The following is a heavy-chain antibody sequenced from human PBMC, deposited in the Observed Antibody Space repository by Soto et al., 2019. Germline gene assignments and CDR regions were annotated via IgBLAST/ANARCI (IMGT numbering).Heavy chain of an antibody. CDR1: GFTFSSYA. CDR3: ARDVGDIVLMVYAHYYYGMDV. D-gene: IGHD2-8*01. V-gene: IGHV3-30-3*01. J-gene: IGHJ6*02. CDR2: ISYDGSNK. Sequence: GGSLRLSCAASGFTFSSYAMHWVRQAPGKGLERVAVISYDGSNKYYADSVKGRFTISRDNSKNTLYLQMNSLRAEDTAVYYCARDVGDIVLMVYAHYYYGMDVWGQGTTVTVSS.